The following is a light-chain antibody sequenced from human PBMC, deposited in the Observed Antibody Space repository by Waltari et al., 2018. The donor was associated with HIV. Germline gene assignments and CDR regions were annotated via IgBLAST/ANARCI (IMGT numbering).Light chain of an antibody. J-gene: IGLJ3*02. V-gene: IGLV2-23*02. CDR1: SSDVGSYTL. CDR2: EVN. CDR3: CSYAGENTWV. Sequence: QSALTQPASVSGSPGQSITISCTGTSSDVGSYTLVSWYQQHPGKAPKLMIYEVNRRPSGVSDHFSGSKSGNMASLTISGLQAEDEADYYCCSYAGENTWVFGGGTKLTVL.